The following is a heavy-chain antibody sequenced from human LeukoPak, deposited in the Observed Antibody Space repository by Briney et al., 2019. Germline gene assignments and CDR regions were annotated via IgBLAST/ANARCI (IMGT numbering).Heavy chain of an antibody. CDR1: GFTFSSYS. Sequence: GGSLRLSCAASGFTFSSYSMNWVRQAPGKGLEWLSYISSSGTTIYHADSVQGRFTISRDNAKNSLYLQMNSLRAEDTAVHYCTRVLYSSAWYGDHYWGQGALVTVSS. V-gene: IGHV3-48*01. J-gene: IGHJ4*02. CDR3: TRVLYSSAWYGDHY. D-gene: IGHD6-19*01. CDR2: ISSSGTTI.